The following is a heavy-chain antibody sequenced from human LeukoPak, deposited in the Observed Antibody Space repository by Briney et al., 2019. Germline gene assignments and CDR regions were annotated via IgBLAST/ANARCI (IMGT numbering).Heavy chain of an antibody. J-gene: IGHJ4*02. Sequence: GGSLRLSCAASGFTFVDYAMHWVRQAPGKGLEWVSGISWNSGSIGYADSVKGRFTISRDNAKNSLYLQMNSLRAEDTALYYCAKGYYYGSGSYIDYWGQGTLVTVSP. CDR1: GFTFVDYA. D-gene: IGHD3-10*01. CDR2: ISWNSGSI. V-gene: IGHV3-9*01. CDR3: AKGYYYGSGSYIDY.